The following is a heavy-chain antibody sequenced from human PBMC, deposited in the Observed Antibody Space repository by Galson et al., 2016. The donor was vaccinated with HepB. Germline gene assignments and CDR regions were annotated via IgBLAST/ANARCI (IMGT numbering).Heavy chain of an antibody. CDR1: GYSFTSFW. J-gene: IGHJ3*01. D-gene: IGHD3-16*01. V-gene: IGHV5-51*01. CDR3: ARDGRGGLNVRSYFDV. CDR2: IHPGDSNV. Sequence: QSGAEVKKPGQSLKISCKGSGYSFTSFWIGWGRQQHGQGLEWVGIIHPGDSNVRYSPAFTGHVTIPVDKSINTAYLQWSSLNASDTAMYFCARDGRGGLNVRSYFDVWGRGTLVTVTS.